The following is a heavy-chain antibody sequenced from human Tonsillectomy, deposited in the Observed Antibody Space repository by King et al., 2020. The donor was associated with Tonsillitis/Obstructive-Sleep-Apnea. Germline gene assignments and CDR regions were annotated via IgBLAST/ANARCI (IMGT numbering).Heavy chain of an antibody. Sequence: QLVQSGAEVKKSGASVKVSCKASGYTFTSYGISWVRQAPGQGLEWMGWISAYNGDTNYAQKLQGRVTMTTDISTSTAYMELRSLRSDDTAVYYCARVNYDSSGYYHGFYYWGQGPLFTVSS. V-gene: IGHV1-18*01. CDR2: ISAYNGDT. J-gene: IGHJ4*02. CDR3: ARVNYDSSGYYHGFYY. D-gene: IGHD3-22*01. CDR1: GYTFTSYG.